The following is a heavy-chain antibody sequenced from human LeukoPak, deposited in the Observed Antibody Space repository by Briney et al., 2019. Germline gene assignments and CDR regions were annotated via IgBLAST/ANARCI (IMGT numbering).Heavy chain of an antibody. V-gene: IGHV3-30-3*01. Sequence: GSLRLSCAASGFTFSSYAMHWVRQAPGKGLEWVAVISYDGSNKYYADSVKGRFTISRDNSKNTLYLQMNSLRAEDTAVYYCARPPPYSSSWYGNAFDIWGQGTMVTVSS. CDR2: ISYDGSNK. CDR1: GFTFSSYA. D-gene: IGHD6-13*01. J-gene: IGHJ3*02. CDR3: ARPPPYSSSWYGNAFDI.